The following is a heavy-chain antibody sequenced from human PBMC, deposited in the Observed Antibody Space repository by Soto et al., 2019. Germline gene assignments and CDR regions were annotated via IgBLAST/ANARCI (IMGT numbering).Heavy chain of an antibody. Sequence: SETLSLTCTVSGGSISSSSYYWGWIRQPPGKGLEWIGSIYYSGSTYYNPSLKSRVTISVDTSKNQFSLKLSSVTAADTAVYYCARHSRGYCSGGSCYLFDPWGQGTLVTVSS. CDR2: IYYSGST. CDR1: GGSISSSSYY. J-gene: IGHJ5*02. CDR3: ARHSRGYCSGGSCYLFDP. D-gene: IGHD2-15*01. V-gene: IGHV4-39*01.